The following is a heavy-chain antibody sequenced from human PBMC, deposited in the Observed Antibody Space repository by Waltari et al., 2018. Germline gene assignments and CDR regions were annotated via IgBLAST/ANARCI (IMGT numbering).Heavy chain of an antibody. CDR1: GFTFSSYA. Sequence: EVQLLESGGGLVQPGGSLRLSCAASGFTFSSYAMRWVRQAPGKGLEWVSAISGSGGSTYYADSVKGRFTISRDNSKNTLYLQMNSLRAEDTAVYYCAKDPQPYYGSGSSWFDPWGQGTLVTVSS. J-gene: IGHJ5*02. CDR3: AKDPQPYYGSGSSWFDP. D-gene: IGHD3-10*01. CDR2: ISGSGGST. V-gene: IGHV3-23*01.